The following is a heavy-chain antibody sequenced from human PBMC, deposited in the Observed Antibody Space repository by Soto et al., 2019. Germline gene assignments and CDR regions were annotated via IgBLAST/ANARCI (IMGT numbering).Heavy chain of an antibody. Sequence: GGSLRLSCAASGFTFSSHGMHWVRQTPGKGLEWVAVISYDGSNKYYADSVKGRFTISRDNSKNTLYLQMNSLRAEDTAVYYCAKDLWFGELYATYYYYYGMDVWGQATTVTVSS. J-gene: IGHJ6*02. CDR3: AKDLWFGELYATYYYYYGMDV. V-gene: IGHV3-30*18. D-gene: IGHD3-10*01. CDR2: ISYDGSNK. CDR1: GFTFSSHG.